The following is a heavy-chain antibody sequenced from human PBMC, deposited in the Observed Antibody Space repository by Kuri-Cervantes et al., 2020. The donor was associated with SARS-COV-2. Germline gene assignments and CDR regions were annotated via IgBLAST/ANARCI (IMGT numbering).Heavy chain of an antibody. J-gene: IGHJ4*02. D-gene: IGHD3-3*01. V-gene: IGHV3-66*01. CDR3: ARDHNDFWSGYYPLDY. Sequence: GGSLRLSCAASGFTVSSNYMSWVRQAPGKGLEWVSVIYSGGSTYYADSVKGRFTISRDNSKNTLYLQMSSLRAEDTAVYYCARDHNDFWSGYYPLDYWGQGTLVTVSS. CDR1: GFTVSSNY. CDR2: IYSGGST.